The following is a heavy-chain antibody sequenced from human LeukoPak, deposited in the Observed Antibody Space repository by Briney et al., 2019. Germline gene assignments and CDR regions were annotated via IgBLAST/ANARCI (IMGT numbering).Heavy chain of an antibody. V-gene: IGHV3-64*01. CDR1: GFTFSSYA. D-gene: IGHD3-10*01. J-gene: IGHJ3*02. CDR2: ISSNGGST. Sequence: GGSLRLSCAASGFTFSSYAMHWVRQAPGKGLEYVSAISSNGGSTYYANSVKGRFTISRDNSKNTLYLQMGSLRAEDTAVYYCARSPGEVVNPEYAFDIWGQGTMVTVSS. CDR3: ARSPGEVVNPEYAFDI.